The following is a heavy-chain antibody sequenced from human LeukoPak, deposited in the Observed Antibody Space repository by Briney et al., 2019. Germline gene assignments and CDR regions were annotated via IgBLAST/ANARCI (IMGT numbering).Heavy chain of an antibody. J-gene: IGHJ5*02. CDR3: ARDWKYYDFWSGYHNWFDP. CDR1: GFTFSSYW. Sequence: AGTLRLSCAASGFTFSSYWMSWVRQAPGKGLEWVANIKQDGSEKYYVDSVKGRFTISRDNAKNSLYLQMYSLRAEDTAVYYCARDWKYYDFWSGYHNWFDPWGQGTLVTVSS. D-gene: IGHD3-3*01. V-gene: IGHV3-7*01. CDR2: IKQDGSEK.